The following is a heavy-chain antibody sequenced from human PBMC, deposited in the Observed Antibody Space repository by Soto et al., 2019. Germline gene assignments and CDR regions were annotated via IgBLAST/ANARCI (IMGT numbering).Heavy chain of an antibody. CDR2: IIPIFGTA. J-gene: IGHJ5*02. D-gene: IGHD3-22*01. V-gene: IGHV1-69*13. CDR1: GGTFSSYA. Sequence: RASVKVSCKASGGTFSSYAISWVRQAPGQGLEWMGGIIPIFGTANYAQKFQGRVTITADESTSTAYMELSSLRSEDTAVYYCARPTRYYYDSSGQSAWFDPWGQGTLVTVSS. CDR3: ARPTRYYYDSSGQSAWFDP.